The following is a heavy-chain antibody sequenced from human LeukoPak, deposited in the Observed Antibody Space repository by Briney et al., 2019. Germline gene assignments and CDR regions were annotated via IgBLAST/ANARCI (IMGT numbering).Heavy chain of an antibody. Sequence: GESLKISCKGSGYSFANHWIGWVRQMPGKGLEWMGIVYPGDSNTRYSPSFQGQVTMSADKSISTAYLQWSSLKASDTAMYFCARHLSSGSGNYHFDYWGQGTLVTVSS. CDR3: ARHLSSGSGNYHFDY. CDR2: VYPGDSNT. CDR1: GYSFANHW. V-gene: IGHV5-51*01. D-gene: IGHD3-10*01. J-gene: IGHJ4*02.